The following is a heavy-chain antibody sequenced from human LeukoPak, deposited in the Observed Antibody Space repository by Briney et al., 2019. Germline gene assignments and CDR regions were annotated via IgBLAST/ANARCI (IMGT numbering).Heavy chain of an antibody. J-gene: IGHJ4*02. Sequence: GGSLRLSCVASGFTVSSYYVSWVRQAPGKGLVWVSRINSDGSSTSYADSVKGRFTISRDNAKNTLYLQMNSLRAEDTAVYYCARELNDYSNYIDYWGQGTLVTVSS. CDR1: GFTVSSYY. CDR3: ARELNDYSNYIDY. CDR2: INSDGSST. D-gene: IGHD4-11*01. V-gene: IGHV3-74*01.